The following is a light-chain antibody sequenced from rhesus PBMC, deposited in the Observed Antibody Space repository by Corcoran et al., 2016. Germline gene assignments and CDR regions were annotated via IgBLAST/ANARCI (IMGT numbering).Light chain of an antibody. J-gene: IGKJ2*01. CDR3: QQYSNWPYS. Sequence: EIVLTQSPATLSLSPGERATLSCRASQSVHSSLAWYQHKPGQGPRLLIYAASSRATGIPDRFRGSWSGTDFTLTISSLEPEDVGVYDCQQYSNWPYSFGQGTKVEIK. CDR1: QSVHSS. V-gene: IGKV3-42*02. CDR2: AAS.